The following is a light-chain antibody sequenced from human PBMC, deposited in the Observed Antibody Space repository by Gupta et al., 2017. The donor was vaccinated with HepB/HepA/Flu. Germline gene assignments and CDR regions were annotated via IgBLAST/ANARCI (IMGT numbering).Light chain of an antibody. CDR2: ENT. J-gene: IGLJ2*01. CDR3: GTWDSSLSAVV. CDR1: TSNIGKNY. Sequence: QSVFTPPPSVSAAPRQHVAISCSGSTSNIGKNYVFWLQQFPGTAPTLLIYENTKRPSGIPDRFSGSKSGTSATLAITGLRTGDETDYYCGTWDSSLSAVVFGGGTKLTVL. V-gene: IGLV1-51*01.